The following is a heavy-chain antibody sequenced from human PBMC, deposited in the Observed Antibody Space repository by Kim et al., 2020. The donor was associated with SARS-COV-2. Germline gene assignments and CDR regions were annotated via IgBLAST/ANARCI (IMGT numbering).Heavy chain of an antibody. CDR2: IYHSGST. D-gene: IGHD2-15*01. CDR3: ARGGGSIVVVVAARGGWFDP. V-gene: IGHV4-4*02. CDR1: GGSISSSNW. Sequence: SETLSLTCAVSGGSISSSNWWSWVRQPPGKGLEWIGEIYHSGSTNYNPSLKSRVTISVDKSKNQFSLKLSSVTAADTAVYYCARGGGSIVVVVAARGGWFDPWGQGTLVTVSS. J-gene: IGHJ5*02.